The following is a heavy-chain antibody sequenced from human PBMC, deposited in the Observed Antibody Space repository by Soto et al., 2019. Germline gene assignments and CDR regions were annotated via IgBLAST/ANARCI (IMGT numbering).Heavy chain of an antibody. D-gene: IGHD6-13*01. Sequence: HPGGSLRLSCAASGFTVTSNYLTWVRQAPGKGLEWVSLIYRDGSTSYADSVKGRFTISRDNSKNTLYLQMSNLRAEDTAVYYCATGLGSSWYYFDYWGQGTLVTVSS. CDR3: ATGLGSSWYYFDY. CDR1: GFTVTSNY. J-gene: IGHJ4*02. V-gene: IGHV3-53*01. CDR2: IYRDGST.